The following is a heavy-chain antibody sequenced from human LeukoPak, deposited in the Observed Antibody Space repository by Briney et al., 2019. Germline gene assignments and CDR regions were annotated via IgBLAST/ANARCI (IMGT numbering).Heavy chain of an antibody. CDR1: GGTFSSYA. CDR2: IIPIFGTA. V-gene: IGHV1-69*05. D-gene: IGHD5-12*01. J-gene: IGHJ5*02. Sequence: GASVKVSCKASGGTFSSYAISWVRQAPGQGLEWMGRIIPIFGTANYAQKFQGRVTITTDESTSTAYMELSSLRSEGTAVYYCARTGGWDVNWFDPWGQGTLVTVSS. CDR3: ARTGGWDVNWFDP.